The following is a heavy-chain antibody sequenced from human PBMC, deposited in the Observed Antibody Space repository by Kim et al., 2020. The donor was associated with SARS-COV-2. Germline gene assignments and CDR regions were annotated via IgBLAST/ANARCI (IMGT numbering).Heavy chain of an antibody. J-gene: IGHJ4*02. Sequence: SVKVSCKASGGTFSSYAISWVRQAPGQGLEWMGGIIPIFGTANYAQKFQGRVTITADESTSTAYMELSSLRSEDTAVYYCARGVYCSGGSCYSLLPFDYWGQGTLVTVSS. D-gene: IGHD2-15*01. CDR2: IIPIFGTA. V-gene: IGHV1-69*13. CDR1: GGTFSSYA. CDR3: ARGVYCSGGSCYSLLPFDY.